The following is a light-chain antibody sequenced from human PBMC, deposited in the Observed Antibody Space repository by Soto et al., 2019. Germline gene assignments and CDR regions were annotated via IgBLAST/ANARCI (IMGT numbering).Light chain of an antibody. CDR2: GAS. V-gene: IGKV3-15*01. CDR3: QQYNNWPLT. J-gene: IGKJ4*01. Sequence: EIVMTQSPATLSVSPGERATLSCRASQSVSSNLAWYQQKPGQAPRLLIYGASTRATGIPARFSGSGSGTDFTLTISSLQSEDFAFYYCQQYNNWPLTFGGWTKVEIK. CDR1: QSVSSN.